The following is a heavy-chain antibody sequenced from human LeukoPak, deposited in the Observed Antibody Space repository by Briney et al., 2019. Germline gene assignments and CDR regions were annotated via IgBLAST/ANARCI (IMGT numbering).Heavy chain of an antibody. Sequence: GASVKVSCKASGGTFSSYAISWVRQAPGQGLEWMGRITPIFGTANYAQKFQGRVTITTDESTSTAYMELSSLRSEDTAVYYCASRGLAAADHWGQGTLVTVSS. CDR2: ITPIFGTA. CDR1: GGTFSSYA. D-gene: IGHD6-13*01. V-gene: IGHV1-69*05. CDR3: ASRGLAAADH. J-gene: IGHJ4*02.